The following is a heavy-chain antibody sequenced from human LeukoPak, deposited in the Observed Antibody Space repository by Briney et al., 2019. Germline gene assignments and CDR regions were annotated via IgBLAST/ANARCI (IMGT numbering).Heavy chain of an antibody. J-gene: IGHJ5*02. CDR1: GFTISSYE. Sequence: GGSLRLSCEASGFTISSYEMNWVRQAPGQGLEWVSYISSSSTTMFYSDSVKGRFTISRDSAKNSLYLQMNSLRVEDTAIYYCARDYSVPGDGLDPWGQGTLVTVSS. CDR3: ARDYSVPGDGLDP. D-gene: IGHD2-21*01. CDR2: ISSSSTTM. V-gene: IGHV3-48*03.